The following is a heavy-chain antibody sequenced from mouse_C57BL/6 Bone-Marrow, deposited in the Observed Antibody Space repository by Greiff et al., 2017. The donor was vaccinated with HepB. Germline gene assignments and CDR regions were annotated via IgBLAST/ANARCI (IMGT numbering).Heavy chain of an antibody. D-gene: IGHD2-4*01. Sequence: EVQLVESGGDLVKPGGSLKLSCAASGFTFSSYGMSWVRQTPDKRLEWVATISSGGSYTYYPDSVKGRFTISRDNAKNTLYLQMSSLKSEDTAMYYCARQSYDSAWFAYWGQGTLVTVSA. CDR2: ISSGGSYT. CDR1: GFTFSSYG. V-gene: IGHV5-6*01. CDR3: ARQSYDSAWFAY. J-gene: IGHJ3*01.